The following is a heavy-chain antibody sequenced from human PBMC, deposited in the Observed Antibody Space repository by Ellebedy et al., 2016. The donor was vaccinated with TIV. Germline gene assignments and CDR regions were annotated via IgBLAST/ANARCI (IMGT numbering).Heavy chain of an antibody. CDR2: IGGGGADT. J-gene: IGHJ5*01. CDR1: GFSFSNYA. D-gene: IGHD4-17*01. V-gene: IGHV3-23*01. Sequence: PGGSLRLSCAASGFSFSNYAMIWVRQAPGKGLEWVSSIGGGGADTYYADSVKGRFTVSRDNSKNTLSLQMNSLTAEDTAIYYCAKGNLGNGDFDSWGQGTLVTVSS. CDR3: AKGNLGNGDFDS.